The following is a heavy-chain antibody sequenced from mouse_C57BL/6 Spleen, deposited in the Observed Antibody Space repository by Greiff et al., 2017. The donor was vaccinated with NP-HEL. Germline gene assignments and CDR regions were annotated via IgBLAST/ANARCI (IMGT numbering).Heavy chain of an antibody. D-gene: IGHD2-3*01. CDR2: VYPGSGST. CDR3: ARHGYYFYAMDY. J-gene: IGHJ4*01. CDR1: GYTFTSYW. V-gene: IGHV1-55*01. Sequence: QVQLKQPGAELVKPGASVKMSCKASGYTFTSYWITWVKQRPGQGLEWIGDVYPGSGSTNYNEKFKSKATLTVDTSSSTAYMQLSILTSEDSAVYYCARHGYYFYAMDYWGQGTSVTVSS.